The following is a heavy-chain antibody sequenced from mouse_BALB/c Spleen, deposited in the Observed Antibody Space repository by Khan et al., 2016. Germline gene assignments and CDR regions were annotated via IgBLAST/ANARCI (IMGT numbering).Heavy chain of an antibody. CDR1: GYTFSSYW. J-gene: IGHJ3*01. Sequence: QVQLQQSGAELMKPGASVKISCKATGYTFSSYWIEWVKQRPGHGLEWIGEILPGSGSTNYNEKFKGKATFTADTSSNTAYMQLSSLTSEDSAVYYCARGGYRYDERAWFAYWGQGTLVIVSA. D-gene: IGHD2-14*01. CDR3: ARGGYRYDERAWFAY. V-gene: IGHV1-9*01. CDR2: ILPGSGST.